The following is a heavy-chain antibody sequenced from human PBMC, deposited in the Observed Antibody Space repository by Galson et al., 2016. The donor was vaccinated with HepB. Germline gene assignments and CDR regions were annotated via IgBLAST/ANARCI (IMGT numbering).Heavy chain of an antibody. Sequence: PALVKPTQTLTLTCTFSGFSLTTTGMCVNWIRQPPGKALEWLARIDWDDDKYYSTSLKTRLTISKDSSKNQVVLTMTNMDPVDTATYYCARIFYDSSGYHFDYWGQGTLVTVSS. V-gene: IGHV2-70*11. CDR2: IDWDDDK. CDR1: GFSLTTTGMC. D-gene: IGHD3-22*01. CDR3: ARIFYDSSGYHFDY. J-gene: IGHJ4*02.